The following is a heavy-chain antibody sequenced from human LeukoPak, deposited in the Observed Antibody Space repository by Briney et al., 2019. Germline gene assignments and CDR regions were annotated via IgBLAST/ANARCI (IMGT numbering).Heavy chain of an antibody. CDR3: ARVRNLVRGDYLFDY. Sequence: GASVKVSCKAPGGTFSSYAIGWVRQAPGQGLEWMGRIIPIFGTANYAQKFQGRVTITTDESTSTAYMELSSLRSEDTAVYYCARVRNLVRGDYLFDYWGQGTLVTVSS. V-gene: IGHV1-69*05. D-gene: IGHD4-17*01. CDR2: IIPIFGTA. J-gene: IGHJ4*02. CDR1: GGTFSSYA.